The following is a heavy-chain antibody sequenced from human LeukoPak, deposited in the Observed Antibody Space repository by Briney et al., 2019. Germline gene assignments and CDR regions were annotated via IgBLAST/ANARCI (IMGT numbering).Heavy chain of an antibody. Sequence: GASVKVSCKASGGTFSSYAISWVRQAPGQGLEWMGGIIPIFGTANYAQKFQGRVTITADKSTSTAYMELSSLRSEDTAVYYRARAPPGAFSWFDPWGQGTLVTVSS. V-gene: IGHV1-69*06. J-gene: IGHJ5*02. CDR1: GGTFSSYA. CDR2: IIPIFGTA. D-gene: IGHD3-10*01. CDR3: ARAPPGAFSWFDP.